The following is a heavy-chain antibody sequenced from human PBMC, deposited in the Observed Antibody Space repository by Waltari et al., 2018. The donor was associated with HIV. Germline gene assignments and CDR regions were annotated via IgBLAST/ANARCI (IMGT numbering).Heavy chain of an antibody. V-gene: IGHV4-39*01. CDR2: IYYSGST. CDR3: ARAAPWNWFDP. Sequence: QLQLQESGPGLVKPSETLSLTCTVYGGSISSSSYYWGWIRQPPGTGLEWIGSIYYSGSTYYNPSLKSRVTISVDTSKNQFSLKLSSVTAADTAVYYCARAAPWNWFDPWGQGTLVTVSS. D-gene: IGHD6-13*01. CDR1: GGSISSSSYY. J-gene: IGHJ5*02.